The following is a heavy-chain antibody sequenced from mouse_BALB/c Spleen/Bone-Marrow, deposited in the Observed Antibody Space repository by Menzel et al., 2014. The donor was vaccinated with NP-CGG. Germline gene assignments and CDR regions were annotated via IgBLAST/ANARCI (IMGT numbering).Heavy chain of an antibody. D-gene: IGHD1-1*01. J-gene: IGHJ4*01. CDR2: ISSSSSTI. CDR1: GFTFRNFG. Sequence: EVKLVESGGGLVQPGGSRKLSCAASGFTFRNFGMHWVRQAPEKGLEWVAYISSSSSTIYYADTVKGRFTISRDNPKNTLFLQMTSLRSEDTAMYYCARRASPTGPMDYWGQGTSVTVSS. CDR3: ARRASPTGPMDY. V-gene: IGHV5-17*02.